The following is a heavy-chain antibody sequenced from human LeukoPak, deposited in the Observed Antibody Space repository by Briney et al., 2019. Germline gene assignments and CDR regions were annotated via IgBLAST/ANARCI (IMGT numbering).Heavy chain of an antibody. Sequence: PGGSLRLSCAASGFTFSSYAMSWVRQAPGKGLEWVSIIYSGGTTYDADSVKGRFTVSRDTSKNTVYLQMNSLRVEDTAVYYCARTEYGYSDYWGQGTPVTVSS. CDR2: IYSGGTT. CDR3: ARTEYGYSDY. CDR1: GFTFSSYA. D-gene: IGHD5-18*01. V-gene: IGHV3-66*01. J-gene: IGHJ4*02.